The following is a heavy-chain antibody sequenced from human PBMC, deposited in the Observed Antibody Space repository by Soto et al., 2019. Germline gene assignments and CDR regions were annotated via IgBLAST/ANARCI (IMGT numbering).Heavy chain of an antibody. D-gene: IGHD6-19*01. J-gene: IGHJ4*02. CDR3: ATVRVAGTRSFDF. CDR1: GFTFTNYW. CDR2: VDGAGSST. V-gene: IGHV3-74*01. Sequence: PGGSLRLSCAASGFTFTNYWMHWVRQAPGEGLVWVSRVDGAGSSTAYADSVKGRFTISRDNAKSTLYLQMNILRAEDTAVYYCATVRVAGTRSFDFWGQGTLVTVSS.